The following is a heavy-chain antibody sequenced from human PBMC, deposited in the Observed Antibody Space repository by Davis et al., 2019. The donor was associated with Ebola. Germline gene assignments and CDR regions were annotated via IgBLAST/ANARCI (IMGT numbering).Heavy chain of an antibody. CDR1: GYTFTSYG. CDR2: INPHNGNT. D-gene: IGHD3-9*01. Sequence: ASVKVSCKASGYTFTSYGITWVRQAPGQGLEWMGWINPHNGNTNYAQNVQGRVTMTTDTSTSTAYMEVGILRSDDTAVYYCARALTIFVILSWFDPWGQGTLVTVSS. CDR3: ARALTIFVILSWFDP. V-gene: IGHV1-18*04. J-gene: IGHJ5*02.